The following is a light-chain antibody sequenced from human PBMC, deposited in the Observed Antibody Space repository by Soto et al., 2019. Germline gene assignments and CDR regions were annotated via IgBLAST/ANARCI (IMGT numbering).Light chain of an antibody. V-gene: IGKV3-15*01. CDR1: HVVSSSY. J-gene: IGKJ1*01. CDR2: SAS. CDR3: QQYNNWPWT. Sequence: EIVLTQSPGTLSLSPGERASLSCRASHVVSSSYLAWYQHKPGQAPRLLIYSASARATGFPARFSGSGSGTDFTLTISSLQSEDFAVYYCQQYNNWPWTFGQGTKVDIK.